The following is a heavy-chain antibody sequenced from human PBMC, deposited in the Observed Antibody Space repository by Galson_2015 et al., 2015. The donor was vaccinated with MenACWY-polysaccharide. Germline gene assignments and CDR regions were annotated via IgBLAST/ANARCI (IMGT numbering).Heavy chain of an antibody. CDR1: GDSVSSNSAA. CDR3: ARALRYSSGWSPFDP. J-gene: IGHJ5*02. Sequence: CAISGDSVSSNSAAWNWIRQSPSRGLEWLGRTYYRSKWYNDYAVSVKSRITINPDTSKNQFSLQLNSVTPEDTAVYYCARALRYSSGWSPFDPWGQGTLVTVSS. V-gene: IGHV6-1*01. D-gene: IGHD6-19*01. CDR2: TYYRSKWYN.